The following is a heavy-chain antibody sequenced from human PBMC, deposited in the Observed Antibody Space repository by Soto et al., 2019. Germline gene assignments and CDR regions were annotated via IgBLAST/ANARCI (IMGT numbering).Heavy chain of an antibody. CDR3: ASGGRDYDFWSGYSFDY. CDR2: IYYSGST. D-gene: IGHD3-3*01. V-gene: IGHV4-61*01. CDR1: GGSVSSGSYY. Sequence: QVQLQESGPGLVKPSETLSLTCTVSGGSVSSGSYYWSWIRQPPGKGLEWIGYIYYSGSTNYNPSLKSRVTISVDTSKNQFSLKLSSVTAADTAVYYCASGGRDYDFWSGYSFDYWGQGTLVTVSS. J-gene: IGHJ4*02.